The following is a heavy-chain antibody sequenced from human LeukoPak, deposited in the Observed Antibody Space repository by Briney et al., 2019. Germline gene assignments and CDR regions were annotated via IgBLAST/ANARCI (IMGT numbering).Heavy chain of an antibody. CDR3: ARLGRRYYYYYMDV. J-gene: IGHJ6*03. D-gene: IGHD2-15*01. CDR2: IYYSGST. V-gene: IGHV4-39*07. Sequence: SETLSLTCTVSGGSISSSSYYWGWIRQPPGKGLEWIGSIYYSGSTNYNPSLKSRVTISVDTSKNQFSLKLSPVTAADTAVYYCARLGRRYYYYYMDVWGKGTTVTVSS. CDR1: GGSISSSSYY.